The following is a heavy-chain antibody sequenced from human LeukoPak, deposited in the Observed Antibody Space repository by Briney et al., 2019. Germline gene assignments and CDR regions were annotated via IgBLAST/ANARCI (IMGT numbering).Heavy chain of an antibody. Sequence: GGSLRLSCAASGFTFSNAWMSWVRQAPGKGLEWVGRIKSKTDGGTTDYAAPVKGRFTISRDDSKNTLYLQMNSLKTEDTAVYYCTTEHYDILTGDRFDYWGQGTLVTVSS. CDR1: GFTFSNAW. CDR3: TTEHYDILTGDRFDY. CDR2: IKSKTDGGTT. V-gene: IGHV3-15*01. J-gene: IGHJ4*02. D-gene: IGHD3-9*01.